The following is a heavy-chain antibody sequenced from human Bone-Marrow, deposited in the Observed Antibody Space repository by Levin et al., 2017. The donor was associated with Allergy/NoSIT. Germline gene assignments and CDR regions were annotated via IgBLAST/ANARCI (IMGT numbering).Heavy chain of an antibody. CDR1: GFTFSSYW. V-gene: IGHV3-74*01. D-gene: IGHD2-15*01. CDR2: INSDWSST. J-gene: IGHJ5*02. CDR3: ARDRPLYCSGGSCYSWFDP. Sequence: GGSLRLSCAASGFTFSSYWMHWVRQAPGKGLVWVSRINSDWSSTSYADSVKGRFTISRDNAKNTLYLQMNSLRAEDTAVYYCARDRPLYCSGGSCYSWFDPWGQGTLVTVSS.